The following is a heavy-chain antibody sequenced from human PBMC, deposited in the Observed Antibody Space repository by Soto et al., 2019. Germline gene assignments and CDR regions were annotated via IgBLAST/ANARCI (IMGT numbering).Heavy chain of an antibody. V-gene: IGHV3-15*01. CDR3: TTDQPAYFGGDCYYYYGMDV. J-gene: IGHJ6*02. D-gene: IGHD2-21*02. CDR2: IKSKTDGGTT. CDR1: GFTFSNAW. Sequence: EVQLVESGGGLVKPGGSLRLSCAASGFTFSNAWMSWVRQAPGKGLEWVGRIKSKTDGGTTDYAAPVKGRFTISRDDSKNTLYLQMNSLKTEDTAVYYCTTDQPAYFGGDCYYYYGMDVWGQGTTVTVSS.